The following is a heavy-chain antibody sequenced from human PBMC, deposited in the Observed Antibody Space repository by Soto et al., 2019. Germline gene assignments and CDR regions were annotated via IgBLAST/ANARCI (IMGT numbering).Heavy chain of an antibody. V-gene: IGHV1-18*04. CDR2: ISAHSGST. CDR1: GYTFTSYY. J-gene: IGHJ4*02. D-gene: IGHD3-3*01. CDR3: ARDHDLMIIPSHPSDF. Sequence: ASVKVSCKASGYTFTSYYMHWVRQAPGQGLEWLGWISAHSGSTKYAQKVQDRVTMTTDTSTSTAYMELRGLTSDDTALYFCARDHDLMIIPSHPSDFWGQGTLVTVSS.